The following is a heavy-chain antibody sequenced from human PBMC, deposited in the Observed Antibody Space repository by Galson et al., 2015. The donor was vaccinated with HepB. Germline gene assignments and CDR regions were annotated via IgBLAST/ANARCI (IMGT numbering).Heavy chain of an antibody. V-gene: IGHV3-53*01. CDR3: ARGLRYCSSTSCYQPFDY. D-gene: IGHD2-2*01. CDR1: GFTFGDYG. Sequence: SLRLSCATSGFTFGDYGMSWFRQAPGKGLEWVSLIYSGGSTYYADSVKGRFTISRDNSKNTLYLQMNSLRAEDTAVYYCARGLRYCSSTSCYQPFDYWGQGTLVTVSS. CDR2: IYSGGST. J-gene: IGHJ4*02.